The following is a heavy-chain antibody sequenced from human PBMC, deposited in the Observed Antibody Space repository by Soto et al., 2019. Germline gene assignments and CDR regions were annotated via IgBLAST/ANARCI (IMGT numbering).Heavy chain of an antibody. CDR2: IYPGDSDT. CDR3: ARQDYYGSGSYPDYYYYYGMDV. J-gene: IGHJ6*02. CDR1: GYSFTSYW. D-gene: IGHD3-10*01. Sequence: PGESLKISCKGSGYSFTSYWIGWVRQMPGKGLEWMGIIYPGDSDTRYSPSFQGQVTISADKSISTAYLQWSSLKASDTAMYYCARQDYYGSGSYPDYYYYYGMDVWGQGTTVT. V-gene: IGHV5-51*01.